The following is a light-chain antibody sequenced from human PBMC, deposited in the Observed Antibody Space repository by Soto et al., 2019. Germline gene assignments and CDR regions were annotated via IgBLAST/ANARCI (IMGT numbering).Light chain of an antibody. CDR2: AAS. Sequence: DIQITQSPCSLSASVGDRVTITCRASQSISTSLNWYHQKPGKAPDLLIYAASSLKSGVPSRFSGSGSGTDITLTISCLQSEDFATYYCQQYYSYPPITFGQGTRLEIK. CDR3: QQYYSYPPIT. CDR1: QSISTS. J-gene: IGKJ5*01. V-gene: IGKV1-16*01.